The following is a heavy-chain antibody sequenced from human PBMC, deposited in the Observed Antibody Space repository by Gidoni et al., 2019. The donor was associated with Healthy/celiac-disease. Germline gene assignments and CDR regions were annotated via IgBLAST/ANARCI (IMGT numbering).Heavy chain of an antibody. CDR1: GYTFTSYY. Sequence: QVQLVQSGAEVKKPGDSVKVSCKASGYTFTSYYMHWVRQAPGQGLEWMGIINPSGGSTSYAQKFQGRVTMTRDTSTSTGYMELSSLRSEDTAVYYCARDWIVGATTTDYWGQGTLVTVSS. V-gene: IGHV1-46*01. D-gene: IGHD1-26*01. CDR3: ARDWIVGATTTDY. J-gene: IGHJ4*02. CDR2: INPSGGST.